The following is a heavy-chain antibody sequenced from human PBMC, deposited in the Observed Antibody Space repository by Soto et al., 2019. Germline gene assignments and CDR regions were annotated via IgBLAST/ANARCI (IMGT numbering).Heavy chain of an antibody. CDR1: GFTFNSYA. D-gene: IGHD6-19*01. Sequence: QVQLVESGGGVVQPGRSLRLSCAASGFTFNSYAMHWVRQAPGKGLECVAIISYDGSNKYYADSVKGRFAISRDNSKNTLYLQMNSLRTEDTAVYFCARETIPRSSASYFDAFDIWGQGTMVTVSS. V-gene: IGHV3-30*09. CDR3: ARETIPRSSASYFDAFDI. CDR2: ISYDGSNK. J-gene: IGHJ3*02.